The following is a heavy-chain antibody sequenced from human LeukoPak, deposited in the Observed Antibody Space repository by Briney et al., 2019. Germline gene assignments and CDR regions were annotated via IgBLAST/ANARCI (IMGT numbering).Heavy chain of an antibody. J-gene: IGHJ6*03. V-gene: IGHV4-59*08. CDR3: ASLTYGSGSSPYYMDV. D-gene: IGHD3-10*01. CDR2: IYYSGST. Sequence: SETLSLTCTVSGGSISNYYWSWIRQPPGKGLEWIGYIYYSGSTNYNPSLKSRVTISVDTSKNQFSLKLSSVTAADTAVYYCASLTYGSGSSPYYMDVWGKGTTVTVSS. CDR1: GGSISNYY.